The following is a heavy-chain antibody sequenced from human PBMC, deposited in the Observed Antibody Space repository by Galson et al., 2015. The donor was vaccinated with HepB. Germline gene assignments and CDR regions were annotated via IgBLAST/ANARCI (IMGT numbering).Heavy chain of an antibody. CDR1: GFTFSSYS. CDR2: ISSSSSYI. V-gene: IGHV3-21*01. J-gene: IGHJ3*02. Sequence: SLRLSCAASGFTFSSYSMNWVRQAPGKGLEWVSSISSSSSYIYYADSVKGRFTISRDNAKNSLYLQMNSLRAEDTAVYYCTRERGPFDAFDIWGQGTMVTVSS. CDR3: TRERGPFDAFDI. D-gene: IGHD3-16*01.